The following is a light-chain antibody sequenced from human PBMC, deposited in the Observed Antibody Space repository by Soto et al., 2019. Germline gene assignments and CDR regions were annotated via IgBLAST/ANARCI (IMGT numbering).Light chain of an antibody. CDR3: QQYGSSPGT. CDR2: DTS. CDR1: QSVRDNY. J-gene: IGKJ1*01. V-gene: IGKV3-20*01. Sequence: IVLTQSPGTVSCSPGEIATLSFRASQSVRDNYLAWYQQKPVQAPSLLIFDTSRRATGIPDRFTGSGSGTDFALTISRVEPQDIAVYFCQQYGSSPGTFGQGTKVDIK.